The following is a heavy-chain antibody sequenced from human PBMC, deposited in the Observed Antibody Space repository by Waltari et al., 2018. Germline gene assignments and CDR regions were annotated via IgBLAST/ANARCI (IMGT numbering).Heavy chain of an antibody. Sequence: EVQLVESGGGLVQPGGSLRLSCAASGFTFSSYWMTWVRQAPGKGLEWVANIKHDGSEKYYVDSVKGRFTISRDNAKNALFLQMNSLRAEDTAVYYCAREGGNYGYWGQGTLVTVSS. CDR2: IKHDGSEK. CDR3: AREGGNYGY. D-gene: IGHD1-26*01. J-gene: IGHJ4*02. V-gene: IGHV3-7*04. CDR1: GFTFSSYW.